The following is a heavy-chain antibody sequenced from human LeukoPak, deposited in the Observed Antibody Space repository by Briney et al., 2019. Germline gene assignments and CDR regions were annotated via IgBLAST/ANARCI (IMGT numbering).Heavy chain of an antibody. Sequence: GGSLRLSCSASGFTFSSYAMHWVRQAPGKGLEYVSGISSNGGSTYYADSVKGTFTISRDNSKNTLYLQMSSLRAEDTAMYYCVKLSPYSGYDYWGQGTLVTVSS. CDR1: GFTFSSYA. CDR2: ISSNGGST. CDR3: VKLSPYSGYDY. V-gene: IGHV3-64D*09. J-gene: IGHJ4*02. D-gene: IGHD5-12*01.